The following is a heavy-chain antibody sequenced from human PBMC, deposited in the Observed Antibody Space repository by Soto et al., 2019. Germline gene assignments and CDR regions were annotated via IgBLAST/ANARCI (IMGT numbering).Heavy chain of an antibody. Sequence: GGALRLPCAASGFTFSNSWMHWVRQVSGKGLEWVSRINADGTSTSYADSVKGRFTISRDNAKNTLYLHVNSLRAEDTAVYYCVKVLARGVGVPRFYFDSWGQGALVTVYS. CDR1: GFTFSNSW. CDR2: INADGTST. D-gene: IGHD2-2*01. V-gene: IGHV3-74*01. J-gene: IGHJ4*02. CDR3: VKVLARGVGVPRFYFDS.